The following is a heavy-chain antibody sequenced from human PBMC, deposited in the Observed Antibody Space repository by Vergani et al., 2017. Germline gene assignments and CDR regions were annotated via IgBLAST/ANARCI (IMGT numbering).Heavy chain of an antibody. Sequence: QVQLVQSGSELKKPGASVKVSCKASGYTFTSYAMNWVRQAPGQGLEWMGWINTNTGNPTYAQGFTGRFVFSLDTSVSTAYLQISSLKAEDTAVYYCARDVDLSSGWSISFYYYYGMDFWGQGTTVTVSS. CDR2: INTNTGNP. CDR3: ARDVDLSSGWSISFYYYYGMDF. J-gene: IGHJ6*02. CDR1: GYTFTSYA. D-gene: IGHD6-19*01. V-gene: IGHV7-4-1*02.